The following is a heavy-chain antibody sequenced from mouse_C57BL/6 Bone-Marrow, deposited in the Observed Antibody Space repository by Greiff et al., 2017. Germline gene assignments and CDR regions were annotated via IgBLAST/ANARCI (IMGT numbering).Heavy chain of an antibody. J-gene: IGHJ3*01. CDR2: IDPSDSYT. D-gene: IGHD2-4*01. CDR1: GYTFTSYW. CDR3: ARPAYDDDWLAY. Sequence: QVQLQQPGAELVMPGASVKLSCTASGYTFTSYWMHWVKQRPGQGLEWIGEIDPSDSYTNYNQKFKGKSTLTVDTSSSTAYLQLSSLTSEDSAVYYCARPAYDDDWLAYWGQGTLVTVAA. V-gene: IGHV1-69*01.